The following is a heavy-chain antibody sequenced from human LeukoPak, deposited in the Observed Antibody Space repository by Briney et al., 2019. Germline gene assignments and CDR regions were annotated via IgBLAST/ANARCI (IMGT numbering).Heavy chain of an antibody. Sequence: GGSLRLSCAASGFTFSSYEMNWVRQAPGKGLEWVSYISSSGSTIYYADSVKGRFTISRDNAKNSLYLQMNSLRAEDTAVYYCARASQAYGMDVWGQGTTVTVSS. CDR2: ISSSGSTI. V-gene: IGHV3-48*03. CDR3: ARASQAYGMDV. CDR1: GFTFSSYE. J-gene: IGHJ6*02.